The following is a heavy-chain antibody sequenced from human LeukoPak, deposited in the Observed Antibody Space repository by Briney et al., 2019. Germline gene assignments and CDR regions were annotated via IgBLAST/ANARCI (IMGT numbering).Heavy chain of an antibody. CDR2: IIPIFGTS. CDR1: GYTFSSYG. V-gene: IGHV1-69*13. CDR3: ARAGYNTNWPLRWFDP. D-gene: IGHD6-13*01. Sequence: SVKVSCKASGYTFSSYGINWVRQAPGQGLEWMGGIIPIFGTSNYAQKFQGRVTITADESTSTAYMELSSLRSEDTAVYYCARAGYNTNWPLRWFDPWGQGTLVTVSS. J-gene: IGHJ5*02.